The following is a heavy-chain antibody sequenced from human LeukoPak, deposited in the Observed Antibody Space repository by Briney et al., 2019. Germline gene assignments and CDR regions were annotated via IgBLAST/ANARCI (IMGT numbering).Heavy chain of an antibody. CDR2: IKPSGGST. CDR3: AREVCSSTSCSTFDY. J-gene: IGHJ4*02. D-gene: IGHD2-2*01. CDR1: GYTFTSYY. V-gene: IGHV1-46*01. Sequence: ASVKVSCKASGYTFTSYYMHWVRQGPGQGLEWMGIIKPSGGSTSYAQKFQGRVTMTRDTSTSTVYMELSSLRSEDTAVYYCAREVCSSTSCSTFDYWGQGTLVTVSS.